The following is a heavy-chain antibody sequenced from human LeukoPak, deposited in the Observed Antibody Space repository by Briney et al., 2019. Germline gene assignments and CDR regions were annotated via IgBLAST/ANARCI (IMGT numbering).Heavy chain of an antibody. CDR2: FDTAVTET. D-gene: IGHD3-10*01. CDR3: ATDSSAPSYGSVSYYNL. J-gene: IGHJ4*02. CDR1: VYTLTELS. V-gene: IGHV1-24*01. Sequence: GASVKVSCKVSVYTLTELSMHWVRQAPGKGLEWMGGFDTAVTETIYAQKFQGRVTMTEDTSTDTAYMELSSLRSEDTAVYYCATDSSAPSYGSVSYYNLWGQGTLVTVSS.